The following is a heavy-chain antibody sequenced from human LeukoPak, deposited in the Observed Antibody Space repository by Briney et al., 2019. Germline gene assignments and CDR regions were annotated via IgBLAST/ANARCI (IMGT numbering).Heavy chain of an antibody. D-gene: IGHD6-13*01. V-gene: IGHV1-18*01. Sequence: ASVKVSCKASGYSFTNCGISWVRQAPGQGLEWMGWISGFNGNANFAPKLQDSVTLTTDASTSTAYMELRSLRSDDTAVYYCARDERSAAAGSAYYLDSWGQGTLVTVSS. CDR3: ARDERSAAAGSAYYLDS. CDR1: GYSFTNCG. J-gene: IGHJ4*02. CDR2: ISGFNGNA.